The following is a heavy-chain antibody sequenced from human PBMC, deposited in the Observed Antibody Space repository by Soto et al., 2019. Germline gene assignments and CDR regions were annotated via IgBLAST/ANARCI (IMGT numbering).Heavy chain of an antibody. CDR3: ARAPYSSGWYSNWFDP. CDR2: INHSGST. J-gene: IGHJ5*02. V-gene: IGHV4-34*01. Sequence: SETLSLTCTVYGGSFSGYYWSWIRQPPGKGLEWIGEINHSGSTNYNPSLKSRVTISVDTSKNQFSLKLSSVTAADTAVYYCARAPYSSGWYSNWFDPWGQGTRVTVSS. D-gene: IGHD6-19*01. CDR1: GGSFSGYY.